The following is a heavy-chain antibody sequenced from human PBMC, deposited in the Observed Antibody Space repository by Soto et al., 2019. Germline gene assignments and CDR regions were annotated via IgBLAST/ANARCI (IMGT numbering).Heavy chain of an antibody. CDR3: TRREEVAGTRDDY. J-gene: IGHJ4*02. Sequence: GGSLRLSCAASGFTFSGSAMHWVRQASGKGLEWVGRIRSKANSYATAYAASVKGRFTISRDDSKNTAYLQMNSLKTEDTAVYYCTRREEVAGTRDDYWGQGTLVTVSS. CDR1: GFTFSGSA. CDR2: IRSKANSYAT. V-gene: IGHV3-73*01. D-gene: IGHD6-19*01.